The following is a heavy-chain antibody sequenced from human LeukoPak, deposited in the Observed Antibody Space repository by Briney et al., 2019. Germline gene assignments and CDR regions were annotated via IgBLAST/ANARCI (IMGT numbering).Heavy chain of an antibody. CDR3: ARDRYFMDV. Sequence: PGGSLRLSCAASGFTFSEYYMSWIRQAPGGGLECVSYISSSGSTIYYAVSVKSRFTISRDNAKNSLYLQMNSLRAGDTAVYYCARDRYFMDVWGKGTTVTVSS. CDR1: GFTFSEYY. CDR2: ISSSGSTI. V-gene: IGHV3-11*01. J-gene: IGHJ6*03.